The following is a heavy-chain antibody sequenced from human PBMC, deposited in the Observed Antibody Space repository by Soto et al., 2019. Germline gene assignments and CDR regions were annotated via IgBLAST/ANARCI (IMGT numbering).Heavy chain of an antibody. CDR1: SVSINSFTNHY. Sequence: QAQLQTSGPGLVKPSETLSLTCTVSSVSINSFTNHYCSWIRQPPGKGLEWVGYISKSGFTRYNPPLRSRVTLSVDTSKNQFSLKLSSVTAADPALYFGATQWFGKLHGLVDVWGQGTTVTVSS. CDR2: ISKSGFT. J-gene: IGHJ6*02. D-gene: IGHD3-10*01. CDR3: ATQWFGKLHGLVDV. V-gene: IGHV4-59*08.